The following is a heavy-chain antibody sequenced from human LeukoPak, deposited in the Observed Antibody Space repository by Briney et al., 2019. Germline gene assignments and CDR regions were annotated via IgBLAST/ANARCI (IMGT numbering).Heavy chain of an antibody. CDR1: GFTFSHHA. J-gene: IGHJ4*02. Sequence: PGGSLRLSCAASGFTFSHHAMHWVRQAPGKGLEWVANIKEDGSEKYYVDSVKGRFTISRDNAKNSLYLQMNSLRAEDTAVYYCARTIRGYWGQGTLVTVSS. CDR2: IKEDGSEK. CDR3: ARTIRGY. V-gene: IGHV3-7*02. D-gene: IGHD3-10*01.